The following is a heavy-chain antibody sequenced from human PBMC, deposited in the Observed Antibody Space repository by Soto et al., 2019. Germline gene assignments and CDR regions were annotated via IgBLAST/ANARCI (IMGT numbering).Heavy chain of an antibody. CDR3: ARGPGSDSYYYY. D-gene: IGHD4-4*01. CDR2: IVPLTGTP. V-gene: IGHV1-69*12. J-gene: IGHJ4*02. CDR1: GGTFGTYG. Sequence: VQLVQSGTEVKPPGSSVKVSCKTSGGTFGTYGIGWARQAPGQGLEWMGGIVPLTGTPNYAQKFQGRVTITADEASRTVHMRLSSLRSDDTAVYFCARGPGSDSYYYYWGLGTLVTVSS.